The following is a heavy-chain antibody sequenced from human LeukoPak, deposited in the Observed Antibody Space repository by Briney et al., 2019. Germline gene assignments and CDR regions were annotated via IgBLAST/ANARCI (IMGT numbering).Heavy chain of an antibody. Sequence: SETLSLTCAVYGGSFSGYYWSWIRQPPGEGLEWIGEINHSGSTNYNPPLKSRVTIPVDTSKNQFSLKVRSVTAADTAVYYCARGSGYCSRTSCPSWGQGTLVTVSS. J-gene: IGHJ5*02. CDR3: ARGSGYCSRTSCPS. V-gene: IGHV4-34*01. CDR1: GGSFSGYY. D-gene: IGHD2-2*01. CDR2: INHSGST.